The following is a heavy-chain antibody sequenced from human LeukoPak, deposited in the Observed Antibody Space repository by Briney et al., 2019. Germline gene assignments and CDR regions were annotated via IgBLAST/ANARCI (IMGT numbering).Heavy chain of an antibody. CDR2: IYHSGNT. J-gene: IGHJ3*02. CDR3: ARVLSVSGVATSGFDI. CDR1: GGSVSSNNW. Sequence: SETLSLTCVVSGGSVSSNNWWIWVRQPPGKGLEWIGEIYHSGNTAYNPSLKSRVTISVDKSKNQFSLKLNSVTAADTAVYYCARVLSVSGVATSGFDIWGQGTMVTVSS. V-gene: IGHV4-4*02. D-gene: IGHD5-12*01.